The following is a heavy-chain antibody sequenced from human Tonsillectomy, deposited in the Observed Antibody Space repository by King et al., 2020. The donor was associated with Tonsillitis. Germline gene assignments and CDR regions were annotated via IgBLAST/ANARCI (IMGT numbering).Heavy chain of an antibody. Sequence: VQLVESGAEVKKPGASVKVSCTASGFTFPSYGINCVRQAPGQGLEWMGWINTYNGNTYYAQNLQGRVTMTTDTSTSTAYMELRSLRSDDTAVYYCAISPLGELPRVWGQGTLVTVSS. V-gene: IGHV1-18*04. D-gene: IGHD1-26*01. J-gene: IGHJ4*02. CDR1: GFTFPSYG. CDR2: INTYNGNT. CDR3: AISPLGELPRV.